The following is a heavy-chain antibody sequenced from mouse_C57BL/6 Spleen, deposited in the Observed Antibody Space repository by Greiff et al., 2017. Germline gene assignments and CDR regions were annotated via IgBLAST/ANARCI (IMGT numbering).Heavy chain of an antibody. D-gene: IGHD2-3*01. J-gene: IGHJ4*01. CDR1: GYTFTSYW. Sequence: VQLQQPGAELVKPGASVKMSCTASGYTFTSYWITWVKQRPGQGLEWIGDIYPGSGSTNYNEKFKSKATLTVDTSTSTAYMQLSSLTSEDSAVYYCARRFDEYAMDYWGQGTSVTVSS. CDR3: ARRFDEYAMDY. V-gene: IGHV1-55*01. CDR2: IYPGSGST.